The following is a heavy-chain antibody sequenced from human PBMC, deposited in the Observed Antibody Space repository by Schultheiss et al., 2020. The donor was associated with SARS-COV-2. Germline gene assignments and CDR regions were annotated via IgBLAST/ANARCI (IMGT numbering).Heavy chain of an antibody. CDR1: GFTFSSYA. CDR2: ISGSGGST. CDR3: AREYGYSYGYRGYGMDV. V-gene: IGHV3-23*01. J-gene: IGHJ6*02. D-gene: IGHD5-18*01. Sequence: GGSLRLSCAASGFTFSSYAMSWVRQAPGKGLEWVSAISGSGGSTYYADSVKGRFTISRDNSKNTLYLQMNSLRAEDTAVYYCAREYGYSYGYRGYGMDVWGQGTTVTVSS.